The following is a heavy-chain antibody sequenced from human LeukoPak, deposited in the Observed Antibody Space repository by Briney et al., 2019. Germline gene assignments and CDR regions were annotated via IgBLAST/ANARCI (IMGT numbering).Heavy chain of an antibody. CDR3: ARETIRGYSYGDDAFDI. D-gene: IGHD5-18*01. V-gene: IGHV4-61*01. CDR1: GGSVSSGSYY. Sequence: PSETLSLTCTVSGGSVSSGSYYWSWIRQPPGKGLEWIGYIYYSGSTNYNPSLKSRVTMSVDTSKNQFSLKLSSVTAADTAVYYCARETIRGYSYGDDAFDIWGQGTMVTVSS. J-gene: IGHJ3*02. CDR2: IYYSGST.